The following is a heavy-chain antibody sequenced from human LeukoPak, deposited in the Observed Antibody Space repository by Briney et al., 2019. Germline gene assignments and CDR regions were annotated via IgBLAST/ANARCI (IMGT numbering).Heavy chain of an antibody. CDR1: GYTFTSYA. CDR3: ARDSRDYGDYYFDY. CDR2: IYAGNGNT. D-gene: IGHD4-17*01. Sequence: GASVKVSCKASGYTFTSYAMHWVRQAPGQRLEWMGWIYAGNGNTKYSQKFQGRVTITRDTSASTAYMELSSLRSEDTAVYYCARDSRDYGDYYFDYWGQGTLVTVSS. V-gene: IGHV1-3*01. J-gene: IGHJ4*02.